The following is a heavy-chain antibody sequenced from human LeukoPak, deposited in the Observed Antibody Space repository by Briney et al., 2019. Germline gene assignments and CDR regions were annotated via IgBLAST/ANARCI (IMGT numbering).Heavy chain of an antibody. CDR2: IKQDGGKK. J-gene: IGHJ4*02. CDR3: TRVGYIDEGIDY. V-gene: IGHV3-7*04. Sequence: GGSLILSCVASGFPFSSYWMTWVRQAPGKGLEWVANIKQDGGKKSYVDSVKGRFTISRDNAKNSLYLQMNSLRAEDTAIYYCTRVGYIDEGIDYWGQGTLVTVSS. D-gene: IGHD5-24*01. CDR1: GFPFSSYW.